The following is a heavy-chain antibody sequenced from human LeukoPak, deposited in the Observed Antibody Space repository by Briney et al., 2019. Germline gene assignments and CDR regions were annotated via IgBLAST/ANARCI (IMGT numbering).Heavy chain of an antibody. V-gene: IGHV1-2*02. D-gene: IGHD3-16*02. J-gene: IGHJ5*02. CDR1: GYTFTGYH. CDR3: ARDNWEVSYNWFDP. CDR2: INPNTGGT. Sequence: ASVKVSCKASGYTFTGYHIHWVRQAPGQGLEWMGWINPNTGGTKYVQKFQGRVTMTRDTSISTTYMELSRLRSDDTAVYYCARDNWEVSYNWFDPWGQGTLVNVSS.